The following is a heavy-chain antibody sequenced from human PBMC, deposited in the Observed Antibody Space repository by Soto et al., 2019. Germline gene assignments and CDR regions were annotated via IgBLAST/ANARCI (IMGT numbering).Heavy chain of an antibody. CDR1: GYTFTSYG. CDR2: ISAYNGNT. CDR3: ARAPVYYGSGSYYKAFDY. D-gene: IGHD3-10*01. Sequence: ASVKVSCKASGYTFTSYGISWMRQAPGQGLEWMGWISAYNGNTNYAQKLQGRVTMTTDTSTSTAYMELRSLRSDDTAVYYCARAPVYYGSGSYYKAFDYWGQGTLVTVSS. J-gene: IGHJ4*02. V-gene: IGHV1-18*01.